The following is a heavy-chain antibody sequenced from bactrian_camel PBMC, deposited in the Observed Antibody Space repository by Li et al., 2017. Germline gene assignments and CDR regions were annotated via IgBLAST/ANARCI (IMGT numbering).Heavy chain of an antibody. J-gene: IGHJ4*01. Sequence: HVQLVESGGGSVQAGGSLRLSCVVSGYTGHSGCMGWFRQSPGNQREGVAVIDNDGSEMYADSVKGRFTISKDNAKNSLYLQMSAVKPEDTAMYYCAAASRCSLIWPTVVGSVGDWGRGTQVTVS. CDR2: IDNDGSE. D-gene: IGHD2*01. V-gene: IGHV3S53*01. CDR3: AAASRCSLIWPTVVGSVGD. CDR1: GYTGHSGC.